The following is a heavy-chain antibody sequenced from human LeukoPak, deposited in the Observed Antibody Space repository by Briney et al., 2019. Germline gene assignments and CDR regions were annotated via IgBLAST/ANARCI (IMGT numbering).Heavy chain of an antibody. Sequence: ASVKVSCKASGYTFNIYGISWVRQAPVKGLEWMGWISAYNGDTKYAQKLQGRVTLTTDTSTSTAYMELRSLTSDDAAVYYCGRSSSGWSVDYWGQGALVTVSS. V-gene: IGHV1-18*01. CDR3: GRSSSGWSVDY. D-gene: IGHD6-19*01. J-gene: IGHJ4*02. CDR1: GYTFNIYG. CDR2: ISAYNGDT.